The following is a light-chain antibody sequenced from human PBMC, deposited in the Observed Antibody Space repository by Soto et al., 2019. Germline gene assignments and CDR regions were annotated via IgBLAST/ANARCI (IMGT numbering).Light chain of an antibody. V-gene: IGKV1-5*03. Sequence: DIQMTQSPSTLSASVGDRVTITCRASQSVSSWLAWFQQKSGKAPKLLIYKASILESGVTSRFSGSGSGTEFTLTISSLQPDDFATYYCQQYTTYSWTFGQGTKVDLK. J-gene: IGKJ1*01. CDR2: KAS. CDR3: QQYTTYSWT. CDR1: QSVSSW.